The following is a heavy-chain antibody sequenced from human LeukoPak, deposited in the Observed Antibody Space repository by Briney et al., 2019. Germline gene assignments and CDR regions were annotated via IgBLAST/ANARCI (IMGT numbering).Heavy chain of an antibody. CDR1: GGSISSGGYY. Sequence: SETLSLTCTVSGGSISSGGYYWSWIRQPPGKGLEWIGYIYYSGSTNYNPSLKSRVTISVDTSKNQFSLKLSSVTAADTAVYYCATNGGAAAGGNFDYWGQGTLVTVSS. D-gene: IGHD6-13*01. CDR2: IYYSGST. CDR3: ATNGGAAAGGNFDY. J-gene: IGHJ4*02. V-gene: IGHV4-61*08.